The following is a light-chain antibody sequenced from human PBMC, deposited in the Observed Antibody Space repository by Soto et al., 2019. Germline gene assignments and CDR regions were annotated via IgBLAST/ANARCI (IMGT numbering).Light chain of an antibody. J-gene: IGLJ2*01. V-gene: IGLV3-9*01. CDR1: NIGGKN. Sequence: SYELTQPLSVSVALGQTANITCGGNNIGGKNVHWYQQKPGQAPLLVIFRDYNRPSGIPERFSGSNSGNTATLTISRAQVGDEADYYCQTWDTGTVVSAGGTKVTVL. CDR3: QTWDTGTVV. CDR2: RDY.